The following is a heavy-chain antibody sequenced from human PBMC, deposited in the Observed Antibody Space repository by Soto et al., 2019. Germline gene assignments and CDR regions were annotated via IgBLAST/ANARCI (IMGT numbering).Heavy chain of an antibody. D-gene: IGHD6-6*01. CDR1: GGSFSGYY. J-gene: IGHJ4*02. V-gene: IGHV4-34*01. CDR2: INHSGST. CDR3: ARRPSYSSSRVGDFDY. Sequence: SETLSLTCAVYGGSFSGYYWSWIRQPPGKGLEWIGEINHSGSTNYNPSLKSRVTISVDTSKNQFSLKLSSVTAADTAVYYCARRPSYSSSRVGDFDYWGQGTLVTVSS.